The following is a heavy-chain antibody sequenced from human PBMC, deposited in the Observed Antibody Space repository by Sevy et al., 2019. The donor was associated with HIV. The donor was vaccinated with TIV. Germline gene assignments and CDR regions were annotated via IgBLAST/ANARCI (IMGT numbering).Heavy chain of an antibody. J-gene: IGHJ4*02. V-gene: IGHV1-18*01. CDR2: ISAYNGNT. CDR3: ARPGRTSGSYTRYFFDY. D-gene: IGHD6-19*01. CDR1: GYTFNSYG. Sequence: ASVKVSCKASGYTFNSYGITWVRQAPGQGLEWMGWISAYNGNTNYAQKLQGRVTMTTYTSTSTAYMELRSLGSDDTAVYYCARPGRTSGSYTRYFFDYWGQGTLVTVSS.